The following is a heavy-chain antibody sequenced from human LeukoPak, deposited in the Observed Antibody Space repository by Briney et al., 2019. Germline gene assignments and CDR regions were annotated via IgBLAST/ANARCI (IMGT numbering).Heavy chain of an antibody. J-gene: IGHJ4*02. Sequence: SGGSLRLSCAASGFTFSSYAMSSVRQAPGQGLELVSAISGSGGSTYYADSVKGRFTISRDNSKNTLYLQMNSLRAEDTAVYYCAKGVGIAAAGDYFDYWGQGTLVTVSS. CDR3: AKGVGIAAAGDYFDY. CDR2: ISGSGGST. V-gene: IGHV3-23*01. D-gene: IGHD6-13*01. CDR1: GFTFSSYA.